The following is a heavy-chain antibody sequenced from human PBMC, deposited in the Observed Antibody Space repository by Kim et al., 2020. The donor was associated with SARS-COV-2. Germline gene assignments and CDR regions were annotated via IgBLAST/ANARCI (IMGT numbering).Heavy chain of an antibody. CDR1: GFSVASNY. CDR2: IYSGGTT. D-gene: IGHD6-13*01. V-gene: IGHV3-53*01. CDR3: ARGPVFGAGPGYTSSRLGTYYLCS. J-gene: IGHJ5*01. Sequence: GGSLRLSCAASGFSVASNYMSWVRQAPGKGLEWVSIIYSGGTTNYADSVQGRFTISRDNSRNTLYLQMNSLRAEDTAVFYCARGPVFGAGPGYTSSRLGTYYLCSWGQEPWAASPQ.